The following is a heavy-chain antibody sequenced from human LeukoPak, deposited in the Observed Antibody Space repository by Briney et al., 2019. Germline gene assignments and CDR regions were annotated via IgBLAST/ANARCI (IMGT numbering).Heavy chain of an antibody. CDR3: AKGSYYYDSLFGY. D-gene: IGHD3-22*01. CDR1: GFTFDDYA. Sequence: GRSLRLSCAASGFTFDDYAMHWVRQAPGKGLEWVSGISWNSGSIGYADSVKGRFTISRDNAKNSLYLQMNSLRAEDTALYYCAKGSYYYDSLFGYWGQGTLVTVSS. J-gene: IGHJ4*02. CDR2: ISWNSGSI. V-gene: IGHV3-9*01.